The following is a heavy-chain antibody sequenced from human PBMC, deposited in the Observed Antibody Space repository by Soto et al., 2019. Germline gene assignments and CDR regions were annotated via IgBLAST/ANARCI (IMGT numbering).Heavy chain of an antibody. CDR2: INSDGSST. CDR1: GFTFSSYW. Sequence: VGSLRLSCAASGFTFSSYWMHWVRQAPGKGLVWVSRINSDGSSTSYADSVKGRFTISRDNAKNTLYLQMNSLRAEDTAVYYCARVLEPDYGDYTEYYYYGMDVWGQGTTVTVSS. CDR3: ARVLEPDYGDYTEYYYYGMDV. J-gene: IGHJ6*02. D-gene: IGHD4-17*01. V-gene: IGHV3-74*01.